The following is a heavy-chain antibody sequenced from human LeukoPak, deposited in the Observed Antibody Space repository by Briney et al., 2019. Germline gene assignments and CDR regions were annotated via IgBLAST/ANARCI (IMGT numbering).Heavy chain of an antibody. D-gene: IGHD6-13*01. CDR3: AREHSSSWDQFDY. V-gene: IGHV1-18*01. Sequence: ASVKVSCKASGYSFVGYGITWVRHAPGQGLEWMGCFNPENGNTNYAQKVQGRVTMTADTSTSTSYMELRSLRSDDTAVYYCAREHSSSWDQFDYWGQGTLVTVSS. CDR1: GYSFVGYG. CDR2: FNPENGNT. J-gene: IGHJ4*02.